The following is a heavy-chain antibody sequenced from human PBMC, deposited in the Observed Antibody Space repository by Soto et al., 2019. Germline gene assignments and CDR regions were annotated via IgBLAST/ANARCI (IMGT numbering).Heavy chain of an antibody. Sequence: PGESLKISCMGSGYSFTDYWIAWVRQMPGKGLEWMGVIYPGDSDTRYSPSFQGQVTISADKSISTAYLQWSSLKASDTAMYYCARRARLIALDYYYYGMDGWGQGTTVTVS. CDR3: ARRARLIALDYYYYGMDG. D-gene: IGHD2-15*01. V-gene: IGHV5-51*01. J-gene: IGHJ6*02. CDR1: GYSFTDYW. CDR2: IYPGDSDT.